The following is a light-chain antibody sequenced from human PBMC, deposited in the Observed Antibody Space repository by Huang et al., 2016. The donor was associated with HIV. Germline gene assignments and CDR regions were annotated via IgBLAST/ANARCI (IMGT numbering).Light chain of an antibody. J-gene: IGKJ2*01. V-gene: IGKV1-NL1*01. CDR1: QDIGDS. CDR2: AAS. CDR3: QQYYSPPYT. Sequence: GDRVTITCRASQDIGDSFAWYQQKPGKAPNPLLYAASRLISGVPSRFSGSGSGTDHTLTISSLQPGDFATYYCQQYYSPPYTFGQGTNLEIK.